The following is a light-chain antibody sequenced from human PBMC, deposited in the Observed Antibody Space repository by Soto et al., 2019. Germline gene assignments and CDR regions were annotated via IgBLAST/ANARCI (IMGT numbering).Light chain of an antibody. Sequence: EIVMTQSPATLSVSPGERVTLACRASQSVRGNLAWYQQKPGQSPRLLIYGASSRATGIPVRFSGSGSGTEFTLTNSSLQSEDFAVYYCQQYNNWPFITFGQGTRLEIK. J-gene: IGKJ5*01. CDR3: QQYNNWPFIT. V-gene: IGKV3-15*01. CDR1: QSVRGN. CDR2: GAS.